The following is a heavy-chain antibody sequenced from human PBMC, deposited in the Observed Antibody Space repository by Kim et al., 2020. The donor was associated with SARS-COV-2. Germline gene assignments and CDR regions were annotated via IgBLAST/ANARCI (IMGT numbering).Heavy chain of an antibody. CDR2: IYYSGST. CDR1: GGSISSGGYY. CDR3: ARAPPGSYGEDY. Sequence: SETLSLTCTVSGGSISSGGYYWSWIRQHPGKGLEWIGYIYYSGSTYYNPSLKSRVTISVDTSKNQFSLKLSSVTAADTAVYYCARAPPGSYGEDYWGQGTLVTVSS. V-gene: IGHV4-31*03. D-gene: IGHD1-26*01. J-gene: IGHJ4*02.